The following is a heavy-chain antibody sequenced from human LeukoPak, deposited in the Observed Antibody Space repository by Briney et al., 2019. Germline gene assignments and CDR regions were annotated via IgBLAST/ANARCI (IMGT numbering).Heavy chain of an antibody. J-gene: IGHJ4*02. CDR2: IYYSGST. CDR3: ARIFSSSTSTIDY. CDR1: GGSISSSSYY. V-gene: IGHV4-39*07. D-gene: IGHD6-13*01. Sequence: SETLSLTCTVSGGSISSSSYYWGWIRQPPGKGLEWIGNIYYSGSTNYNPSLKSRVTISVDTSKNQFSLKLSSVTAADTAVYYCARIFSSSTSTIDYWGQGTLVTVSS.